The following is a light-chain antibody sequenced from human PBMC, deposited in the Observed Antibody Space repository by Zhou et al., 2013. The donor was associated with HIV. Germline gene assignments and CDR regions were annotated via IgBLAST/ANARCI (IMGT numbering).Light chain of an antibody. CDR1: QGISNH. J-gene: IGKJ2*01. Sequence: DIQMTQSPSSLSASVGDRVIITCRASQGISNHLAWYQQKPGKVPKLLIYAASTLQSGVPSRFSGSGSGTDFTLTISSLQPEDVATYYCQNYNSDPYTFGQGTKLEIK. CDR2: AAS. CDR3: QNYNSDPYT. V-gene: IGKV1-27*01.